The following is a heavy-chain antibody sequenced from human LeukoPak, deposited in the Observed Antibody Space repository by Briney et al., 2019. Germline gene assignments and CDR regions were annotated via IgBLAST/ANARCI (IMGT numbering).Heavy chain of an antibody. CDR2: ISSSGSTI. V-gene: IGHV3-48*03. J-gene: IGHJ6*04. CDR3: AELGITMIGGV. CDR1: GFTFSSYE. D-gene: IGHD3-10*02. Sequence: GGSLRLSCAASGFTFSSYEMNWVRQAPGKGLEWVSYISSSGSTIYYADSVKGRFTISRDNAKNPLYLQMNSLRAEDTAVYYCAELGITMIGGVWGKGTTVTVSS.